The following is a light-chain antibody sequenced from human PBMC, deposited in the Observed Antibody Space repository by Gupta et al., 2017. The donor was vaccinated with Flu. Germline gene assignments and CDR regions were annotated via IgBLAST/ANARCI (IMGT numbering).Light chain of an antibody. Sequence: QQNPGQAPVVVIYDKTNRPSGIPGRFSGSSSGDTASLTITCAQPEDEAHYYCCSRVSRGSYRMFGGGTNPTVL. CDR2: DKT. J-gene: IGLJ3*02. V-gene: IGLV3-19*01. CDR3: CSRVSRGSYRM.